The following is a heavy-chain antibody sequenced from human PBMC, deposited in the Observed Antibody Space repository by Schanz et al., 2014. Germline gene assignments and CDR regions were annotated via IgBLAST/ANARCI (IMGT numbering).Heavy chain of an antibody. CDR1: GFNFNNYD. CDR3: ARSAGRDFWSGYYTRFDY. Sequence: QVHLVQSGAEVKKPGATVKVSCKASGFNFNNYDINWVRQATGQGLEWVGWISVYTGNTKYGQKVQGRVTMTADTSTNTAYMELRSLRSDDTAVYYCARSAGRDFWSGYYTRFDYWGQGTLVTVSS. V-gene: IGHV1-18*04. J-gene: IGHJ4*02. CDR2: ISVYTGNT. D-gene: IGHD3-3*01.